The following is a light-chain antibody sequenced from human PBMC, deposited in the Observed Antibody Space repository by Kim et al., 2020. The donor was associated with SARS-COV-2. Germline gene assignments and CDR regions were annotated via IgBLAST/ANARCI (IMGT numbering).Light chain of an antibody. Sequence: SASVGDRVTITCRASQSVSTWLAWYQQKPGKAPKLLISKASSLESGVPSRFSGSGSGTEFTLTISSLQPDDSATYYCEQYSSYWTFGQGTKVDIK. V-gene: IGKV1-5*03. J-gene: IGKJ1*01. CDR2: KAS. CDR3: EQYSSYWT. CDR1: QSVSTW.